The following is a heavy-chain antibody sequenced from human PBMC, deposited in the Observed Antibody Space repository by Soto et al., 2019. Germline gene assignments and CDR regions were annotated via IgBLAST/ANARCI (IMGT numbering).Heavy chain of an antibody. Sequence: EVQLVESGGVVVQPGGSLRLSCAASGFTFDDYTMHWVRQAPGKGLEWVSLISWDGGSTYYADSVKGRFTISRDNSKNSLYLQMNSLRTEDPALYYCAKGLPSHYDILTGYYRDYYYYGMDVWGQGTTVTVSS. CDR1: GFTFDDYT. D-gene: IGHD3-9*01. CDR2: ISWDGGST. V-gene: IGHV3-43*01. J-gene: IGHJ6*02. CDR3: AKGLPSHYDILTGYYRDYYYYGMDV.